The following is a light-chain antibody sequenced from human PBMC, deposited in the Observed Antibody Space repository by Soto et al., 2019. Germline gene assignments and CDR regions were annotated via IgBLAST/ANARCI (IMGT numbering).Light chain of an antibody. J-gene: IGLJ2*01. CDR2: DVR. V-gene: IGLV2-14*01. Sequence: QSALTQPASVSGSPGQSITISCTGTSSDIGVYNYVSWYQQHPGKAPKLMIYDVRNRPSGVSNRFSDSKSGNTASLTISGLQAEDEADYYCASYTTTSTVVFGGGTKLTVL. CDR1: SSDIGVYNY. CDR3: ASYTTTSTVV.